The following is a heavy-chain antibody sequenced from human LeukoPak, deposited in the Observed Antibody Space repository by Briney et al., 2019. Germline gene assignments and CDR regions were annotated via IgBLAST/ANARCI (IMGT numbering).Heavy chain of an antibody. CDR2: IYYTGST. D-gene: IGHD1-1*01. Sequence: PSETLSLTCTVSSGSISNYYWSWIRQPPGKGLEWIGYIYYTGSTNYNPSLKSRVTISVDTSKNQFSLKVSSVTAADTAVYYCARDPRGGTSRDNWFDPWGQGTLVTVSS. J-gene: IGHJ5*02. V-gene: IGHV4-59*01. CDR1: SGSISNYY. CDR3: ARDPRGGTSRDNWFDP.